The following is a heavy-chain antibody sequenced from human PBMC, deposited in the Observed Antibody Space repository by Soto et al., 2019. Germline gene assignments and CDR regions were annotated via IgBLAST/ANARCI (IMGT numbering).Heavy chain of an antibody. CDR1: GDSVSSNSAA. V-gene: IGHV6-1*01. D-gene: IGHD6-19*01. Sequence: PSQTLSLTCAISGDSVSSNSAAWNWIRQSPSRGFEWLGRTYYRSKWYNDYAVSVKSRITINPDTSKNQFSLQLNSVTPEDTAVYYCARDSIAVAGSVYGFDPWGQGTLVTVSS. J-gene: IGHJ5*02. CDR3: ARDSIAVAGSVYGFDP. CDR2: TYYRSKWYN.